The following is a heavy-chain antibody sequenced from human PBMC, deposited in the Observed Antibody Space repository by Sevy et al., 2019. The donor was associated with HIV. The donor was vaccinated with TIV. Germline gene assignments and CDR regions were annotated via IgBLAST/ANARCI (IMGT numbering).Heavy chain of an antibody. D-gene: IGHD1-7*01. V-gene: IGHV3-7*01. J-gene: IGHJ4*02. CDR1: GFTFSKYW. Sequence: EGSLRLSCAASGFTFSKYWMGWVRQAPGKGLEWVANIEQDAGQKYYVDSVKGRFTISRDNAKNSLYLQMNSLRAEDTAVYFCARDDGNYYFHYWGQGTLVTVSS. CDR2: IEQDAGQK. CDR3: ARDDGNYYFHY.